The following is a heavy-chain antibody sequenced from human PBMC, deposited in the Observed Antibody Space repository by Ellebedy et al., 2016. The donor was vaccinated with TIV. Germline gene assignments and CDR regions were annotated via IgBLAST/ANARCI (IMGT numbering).Heavy chain of an antibody. Sequence: PGGSLRLSCAASGFTFSSHWIHRVRQGPGKGLVWVSISNSDGSVTDHADYVKGRFTNSRDNAKNTVYLQMNSLRVEDTAVYYCARGRHYYLWDAMDVWGQGTTVTVSS. D-gene: IGHD1-26*01. J-gene: IGHJ6*02. V-gene: IGHV3-74*01. CDR1: GFTFSSHW. CDR2: SNSDGSVT. CDR3: ARGRHYYLWDAMDV.